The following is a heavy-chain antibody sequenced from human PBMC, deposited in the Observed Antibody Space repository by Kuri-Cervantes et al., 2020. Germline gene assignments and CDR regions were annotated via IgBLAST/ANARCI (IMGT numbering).Heavy chain of an antibody. D-gene: IGHD3-22*01. CDR2: INHSGST. CDR1: GGSFSGYH. J-gene: IGHJ4*02. V-gene: IGHV4-34*01. Sequence: SETLSLTCAVYGGSFSGYHWTWIRQPPGKGLEWIGEINHSGSTNYNPSLKSRVTISVDTSKNQFSLKLSSVTAADTAVYYCARDFFLVNSSGPRWGQGTLVTVSS. CDR3: ARDFFLVNSSGPR.